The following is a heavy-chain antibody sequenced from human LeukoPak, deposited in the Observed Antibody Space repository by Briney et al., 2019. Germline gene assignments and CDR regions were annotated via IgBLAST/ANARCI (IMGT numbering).Heavy chain of an antibody. Sequence: SETLSLTCTVSGGSISSYYWSWIRQPPGKGLEWIGYIYYSGSTNYNPSLKSRVTISVDTSKNQFSLKLSSVTAADTAVYYCASRNDFWSGYYYWGRGTLVTVSS. D-gene: IGHD3-3*01. J-gene: IGHJ4*02. CDR3: ASRNDFWSGYYY. V-gene: IGHV4-59*01. CDR2: IYYSGST. CDR1: GGSISSYY.